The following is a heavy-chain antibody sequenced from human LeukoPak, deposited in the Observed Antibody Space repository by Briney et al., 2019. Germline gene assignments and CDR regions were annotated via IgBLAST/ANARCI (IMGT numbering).Heavy chain of an antibody. V-gene: IGHV3-7*03. D-gene: IGHD3-10*01. CDR3: ARETPYGSLTFDY. Sequence: GGSLRLSCAASGFTFSNYWMSWVRQAPGKGLEWVANTHGSEKYYVDTVKGRFTISRDNAKNSLYLQMNSLRAEDTAVYYCARETPYGSLTFDYWGQGTLVTVSS. J-gene: IGHJ4*02. CDR2: THGSEK. CDR1: GFTFSNYW.